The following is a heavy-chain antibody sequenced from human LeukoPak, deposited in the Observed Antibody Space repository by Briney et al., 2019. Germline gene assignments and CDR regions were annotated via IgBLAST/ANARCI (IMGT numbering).Heavy chain of an antibody. Sequence: PGGSLRLSCAASGFTFSSYAMSWVRQAPGKGLEWVSAISGSGGSTYYADSVKGRFTISRDNSKNTLYLQMNSLRAEDTAVYYCAKDSVGIAVGTRNWFDPWGQGTLVTVSS. V-gene: IGHV3-23*01. CDR2: ISGSGGST. CDR3: AKDSVGIAVGTRNWFDP. D-gene: IGHD6-19*01. CDR1: GFTFSSYA. J-gene: IGHJ5*02.